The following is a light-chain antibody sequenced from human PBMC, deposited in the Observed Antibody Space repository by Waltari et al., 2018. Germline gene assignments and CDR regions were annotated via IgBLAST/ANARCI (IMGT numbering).Light chain of an antibody. CDR1: QSVVSS. CDR3: QHYVRLPAT. J-gene: IGKJ1*01. CDR2: AAS. Sequence: EIVLTQSPGTLSLSPAERPTLSCRASQSVVSSLAWYQQKPGQAPRLLIFAASSRATGIPDRFSGSGSGTDFSLSISRLEPEDLAVYYCQHYVRLPATFGQGTKVEIK. V-gene: IGKV3-20*01.